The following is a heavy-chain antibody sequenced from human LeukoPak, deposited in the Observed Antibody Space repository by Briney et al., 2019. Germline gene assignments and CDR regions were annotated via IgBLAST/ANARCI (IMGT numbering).Heavy chain of an antibody. J-gene: IGHJ4*02. CDR1: GFTFSDYY. CDR2: ISSSGSTI. Sequence: PGGSLRLSCAASGFTFSDYYMSWIRQAPGKGLEWVSYISSSGSTIYYADSVKGRFTISRDNAKNTLYLQMNSLRAEDTAVYYCATSITMIHLVFDYWGQGTLVTVSS. V-gene: IGHV3-11*01. CDR3: ATSITMIHLVFDY. D-gene: IGHD3-22*01.